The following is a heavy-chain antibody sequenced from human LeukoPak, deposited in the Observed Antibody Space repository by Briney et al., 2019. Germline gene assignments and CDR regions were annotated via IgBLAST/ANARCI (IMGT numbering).Heavy chain of an antibody. CDR3: ARARGATISGFDY. D-gene: IGHD5-24*01. CDR2: IYYSGST. CDR1: GGSISSYY. V-gene: IGHV4-59*01. J-gene: IGHJ4*02. Sequence: SETLSLTCTVSGGSISSYYWSWIRQPPGEGLEWIGYIYYSGSTNYNPSLKSRITISVDTSKNQFSLKLNSVTAADTAVYYCARARGATISGFDYWGQGTLVTVSS.